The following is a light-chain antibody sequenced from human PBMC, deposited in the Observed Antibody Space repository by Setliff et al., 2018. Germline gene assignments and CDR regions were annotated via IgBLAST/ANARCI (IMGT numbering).Light chain of an antibody. J-gene: IGLJ2*01. V-gene: IGLV1-44*01. Sequence: QSVLTQPPSASGTPGQRVTISCSGSSSNIGSNTVNWYQQLPGTAPELLIYRNNQRPSGVPDRFSGSKSGTSASLAISGLQSEDEADYYCAAWDDSLNGPVFGGGTKVTVL. CDR1: SSNIGSNT. CDR2: RNN. CDR3: AAWDDSLNGPV.